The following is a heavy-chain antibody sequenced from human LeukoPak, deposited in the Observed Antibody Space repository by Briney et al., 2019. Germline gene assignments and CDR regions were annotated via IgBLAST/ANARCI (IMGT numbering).Heavy chain of an antibody. CDR2: VSSSSSYI. J-gene: IGHJ4*02. CDR3: ARGDYYGSGSYYSVDY. Sequence: GGSLRLSCAASGFTFSSYSINWVRQAPGKGLEWVSSVSSSSSYIYYADSVKGRFTISRDNAKNSLYLQMNSLRAEDTAVYYCARGDYYGSGSYYSVDYWGQGTLVTVSS. D-gene: IGHD3-10*01. CDR1: GFTFSSYS. V-gene: IGHV3-21*01.